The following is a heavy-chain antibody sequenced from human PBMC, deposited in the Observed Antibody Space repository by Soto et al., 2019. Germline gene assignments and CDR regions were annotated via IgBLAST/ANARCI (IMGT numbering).Heavy chain of an antibody. CDR3: ARDRPGPHYYYGMDV. CDR1: GVNVTTNY. CDR2: LYTGGRT. J-gene: IGHJ6*02. V-gene: IGHV3-53*01. Sequence: EAQLVESGGGLIQPGGSLRLSCAASGVNVTTNYMAWVRQAPGKGLEWVSILYTGGRTYYATSVLGRFIISRDSSKNTLFLQMNRLRLEATAVYYCARDRPGPHYYYGMDVWGQGTTVIVSS.